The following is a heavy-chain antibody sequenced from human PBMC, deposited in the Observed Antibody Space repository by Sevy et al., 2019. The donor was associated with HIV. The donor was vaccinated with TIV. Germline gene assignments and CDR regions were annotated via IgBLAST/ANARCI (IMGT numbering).Heavy chain of an antibody. D-gene: IGHD3-22*01. J-gene: IGHJ3*02. CDR2: IYYSGST. CDR1: GGSISSGGYY. CDR3: ARSFYDSSGYYPSFAFDI. V-gene: IGHV4-31*03. Sequence: SETLSLTCTVSGGSISSGGYYWSWIRQHPGKGLEWIGYIYYSGSTYYNPSLKSRVTISVDTSKNQFSLKLSSVTAADTAVYYCARSFYDSSGYYPSFAFDIWGQGTMVTVSS.